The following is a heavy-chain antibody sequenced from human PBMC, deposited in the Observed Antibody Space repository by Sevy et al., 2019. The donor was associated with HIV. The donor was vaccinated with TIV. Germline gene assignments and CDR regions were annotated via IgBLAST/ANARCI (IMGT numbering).Heavy chain of an antibody. CDR3: ARDLISGSYGGWFDP. CDR1: GFTVSSYS. CDR2: ISSSSSYI. D-gene: IGHD1-26*01. V-gene: IGHV3-21*01. Sequence: GGSLRLSCAASGFTVSSYSMNWVRQAPGKGLEWVSSISSSSSYIYYADSVKGRFTISRDNAKNSLYLQMNSLRAEDTAVYYCARDLISGSYGGWFDPWGQGTLVTVSS. J-gene: IGHJ5*02.